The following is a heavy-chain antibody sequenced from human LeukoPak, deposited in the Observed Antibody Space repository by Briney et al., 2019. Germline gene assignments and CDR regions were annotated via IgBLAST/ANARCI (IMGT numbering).Heavy chain of an antibody. J-gene: IGHJ5*02. Sequence: SETLSLTCTVSGGSINSYYWSWIRQPPGKGLEWIGYIYYSGSTNYNPSLKSRVTISVDTSKNQFSLRLSSVTAADTAVYYCARGGGTVVVVAATENWFDPWGQGTLVTVSS. CDR1: GGSINSYY. CDR2: IYYSGST. CDR3: ARGGGTVVVVAATENWFDP. D-gene: IGHD2-15*01. V-gene: IGHV4-59*01.